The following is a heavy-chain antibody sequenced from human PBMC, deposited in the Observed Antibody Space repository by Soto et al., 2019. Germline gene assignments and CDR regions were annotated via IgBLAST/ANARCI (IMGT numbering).Heavy chain of an antibody. Sequence: QVQLVQSGAEVKKPGSSVKVSCKASGGNFRSQSISISWVRQAPGQGLEWMGRIIPVLGVANYAQKFQGRVTITAHKSTGTVHVEMRSLRSEDTSTYYFARYRAVAAPGTVDTNYYYGMDVWGQGTTVTVSS. J-gene: IGHJ6*02. CDR2: IIPVLGVA. CDR3: ARYRAVAAPGTVDTNYYYGMDV. D-gene: IGHD6-13*01. V-gene: IGHV1-69*02. CDR1: GGNFRSQS.